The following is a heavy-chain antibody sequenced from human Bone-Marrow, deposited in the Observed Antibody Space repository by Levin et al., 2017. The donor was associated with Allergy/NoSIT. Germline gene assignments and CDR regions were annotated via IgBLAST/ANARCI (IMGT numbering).Heavy chain of an antibody. Sequence: GESLKISCAASGFTFSSYSMNWVRQAPGKGLEWVSSISSSSSYIYYEDSVKGRFTISRDNAKNSLYLQMNSLRAEDTAVYYCARAAKNYDFWSGYGMDGWGQGTTVTVSS. CDR3: ARAAKNYDFWSGYGMDG. CDR2: ISSSSSYI. J-gene: IGHJ6*02. D-gene: IGHD3-3*01. V-gene: IGHV3-21*01. CDR1: GFTFSSYS.